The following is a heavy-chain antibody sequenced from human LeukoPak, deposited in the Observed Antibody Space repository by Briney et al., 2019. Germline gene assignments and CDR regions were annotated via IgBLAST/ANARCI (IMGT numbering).Heavy chain of an antibody. D-gene: IGHD2-2*01. Sequence: GASVKVSCKATGYTFTSYHVHWVRHARAQGLDWMGIINPSGGSTSSAQKFQGRVTMTRDMSTSTVYMELSSLRSEDTAVYYCARDFRGGYCSSTSCYPPYYYYYMDVWGKGTTVTVSS. CDR2: INPSGGST. J-gene: IGHJ6*03. V-gene: IGHV1-46*01. CDR3: ARDFRGGYCSSTSCYPPYYYYYMDV. CDR1: GYTFTSYH.